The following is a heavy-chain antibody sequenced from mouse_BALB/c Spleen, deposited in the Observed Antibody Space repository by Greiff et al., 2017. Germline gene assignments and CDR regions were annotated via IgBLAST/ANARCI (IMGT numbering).Heavy chain of an antibody. J-gene: IGHJ3*01. V-gene: IGHV2-3*01. CDR2: IWGDGST. D-gene: IGHD2-4*01. CDR3: AKGGWDYGSWFAY. Sequence: VKLMESGPGLVAPSQSLSITCTVSGFSLTSYGVSWVRQPPGKGLEWLGVIWGDGSTNYHSALISRLSISKDNSKSQVFLKLKSLQTDDTATYYCAKGGWDYGSWFAYCGQGTLVTVSA. CDR1: GFSLTSYG.